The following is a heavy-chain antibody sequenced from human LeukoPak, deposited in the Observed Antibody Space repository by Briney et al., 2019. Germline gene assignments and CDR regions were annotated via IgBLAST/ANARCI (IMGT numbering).Heavy chain of an antibody. CDR2: FDPEDGET. D-gene: IGHD6-6*01. J-gene: IGHJ4*02. CDR3: ATGASIVARVFADY. Sequence: GASVKVSCKVSGYTLTELSMHWVRQAPGKGLEWMGGFDPEDGETIYAQKFQGRVTMTEDTSTDTAYMELSSLRSEDTAVYYCATGASIVARVFADYWGQGTLVTVSS. V-gene: IGHV1-24*01. CDR1: GYTLTELS.